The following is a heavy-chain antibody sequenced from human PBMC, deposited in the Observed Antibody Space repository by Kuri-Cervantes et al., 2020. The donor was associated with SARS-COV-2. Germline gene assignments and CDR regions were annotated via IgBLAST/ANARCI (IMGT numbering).Heavy chain of an antibody. CDR3: ARASVRGIIITYHSYGMDV. CDR1: GYTFTGYY. J-gene: IGHJ6*02. V-gene: IGHV1-2*04. D-gene: IGHD3-10*01. CDR2: INPNSGGT. Sequence: ASVKVSCKASGYTFTGYYMHWVRQAPGQGLEWMGGINPNSGGTNYAQKFQGWVTMTRDTSISTAYMELSRLRSDDTAVYYCARASVRGIIITYHSYGMDVWGQGTTVTVSS.